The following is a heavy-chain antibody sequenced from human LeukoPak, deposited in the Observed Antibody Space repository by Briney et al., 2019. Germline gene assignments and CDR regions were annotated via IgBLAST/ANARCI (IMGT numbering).Heavy chain of an antibody. J-gene: IGHJ6*03. Sequence: GSLRLSCAASGFTFSDYNMRCIRQAPGKGLEWVSSISRSGSTKYYADSVKGRFTISRDNAKNSLFLQMNSLRAEDTAVYYCARVLRYCSGGNCYSGGLGYMDVWGKGTTVTISS. D-gene: IGHD2-15*01. V-gene: IGHV3-11*01. CDR3: ARVLRYCSGGNCYSGGLGYMDV. CDR2: ISRSGSTK. CDR1: GFTFSDYN.